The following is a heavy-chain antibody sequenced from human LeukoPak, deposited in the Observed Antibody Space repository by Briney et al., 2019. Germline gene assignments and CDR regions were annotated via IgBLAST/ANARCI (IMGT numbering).Heavy chain of an antibody. CDR3: AKDGYNYKGAFDI. J-gene: IGHJ3*02. Sequence: ASVKVSCKASGYTFTSYYMHWVRQAPGQGLEWMGIINPSGGSTSYAQKFQGRVTMTRDMSTSTAYMELSRLRSDDTAVYYCAKDGYNYKGAFDIWGQGTMVTVSS. V-gene: IGHV1-46*01. CDR1: GYTFTSYY. CDR2: INPSGGST. D-gene: IGHD5-24*01.